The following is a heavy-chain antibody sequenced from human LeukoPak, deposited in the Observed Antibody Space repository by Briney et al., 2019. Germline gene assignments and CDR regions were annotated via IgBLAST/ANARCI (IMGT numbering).Heavy chain of an antibody. CDR2: ISSSSSTI. CDR1: GFTFSSYA. J-gene: IGHJ4*02. CDR3: ARDGRLYYYGSGSYHIDY. Sequence: SGGSLRLPCAASGFTFSSYAMSWVRQAPGKGLEWVSYISSSSSTIYYADSVKGRFTISRDNAKNSLYLQMNSLRAEDTAVYYCARDGRLYYYGSGSYHIDYWGQGTLVTVSS. V-gene: IGHV3-48*04. D-gene: IGHD3-10*01.